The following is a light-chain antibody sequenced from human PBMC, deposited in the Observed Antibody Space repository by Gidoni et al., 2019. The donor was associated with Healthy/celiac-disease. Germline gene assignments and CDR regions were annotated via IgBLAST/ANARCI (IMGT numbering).Light chain of an antibody. V-gene: IGKV3-11*01. CDR2: DAS. Sequence: IVLTPSLATLSLSPGERATLSCRASQSVSSYLAWYQQKPGQAPRLLIYDASNRATGIPDRCSGSGAVTDFTLKISRLEPEGCGVYYCQQRSNWPLPITFGQGTRLEIK. CDR1: QSVSSY. CDR3: QQRSNWPLPIT. J-gene: IGKJ5*01.